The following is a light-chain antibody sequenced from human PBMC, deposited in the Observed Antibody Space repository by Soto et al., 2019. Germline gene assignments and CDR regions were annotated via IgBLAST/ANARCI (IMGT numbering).Light chain of an antibody. CDR1: SSDVGGYNY. V-gene: IGLV2-14*01. J-gene: IGLJ1*01. CDR3: SSYTSSSTLYV. Sequence: SALTQPASVSGSPGQSITISCTGTSSDVGGYNYVSLYQQHPGKAPKLMIYDVSNRPSGVSNRFSGSKSGNTAPLTISGLQAEDEADYYRSSYTSSSTLYVFGTGTKVTVL. CDR2: DVS.